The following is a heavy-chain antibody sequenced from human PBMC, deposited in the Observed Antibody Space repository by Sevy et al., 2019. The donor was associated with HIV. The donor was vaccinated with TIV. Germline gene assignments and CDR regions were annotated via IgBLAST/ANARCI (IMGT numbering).Heavy chain of an antibody. Sequence: GGSLRLSYSASGFTFSGSALHWVRQAPGKGLEYVSVISSSGSGTYYAESVKGRFTISRDNSKNTLYLQMRSLRTEDTAVYYCVKDSIFYDSSSGYRPFYYYGMDVWGQGTSVTVSS. CDR2: ISSSGSGT. V-gene: IGHV3-64D*09. D-gene: IGHD3-3*01. CDR3: VKDSIFYDSSSGYRPFYYYGMDV. J-gene: IGHJ6*02. CDR1: GFTFSGSA.